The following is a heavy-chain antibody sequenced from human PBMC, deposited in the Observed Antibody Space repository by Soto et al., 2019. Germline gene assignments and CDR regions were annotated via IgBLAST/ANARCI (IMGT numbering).Heavy chain of an antibody. CDR1: GGTFSSYA. CDR2: IIPIFGTA. Sequence: QVQLVQSGAEVKKPGSSVKVSCKASGGTFSSYAISWVRQAPGQGLEWMGGIIPIFGTANYAQKFQGRVTITADESTSTAYMELSSLRSEHTAVYYCARDNRYCSSTSCYPYYYGMDVWGQGTTVTVSS. CDR3: ARDNRYCSSTSCYPYYYGMDV. V-gene: IGHV1-69*01. J-gene: IGHJ6*02. D-gene: IGHD2-2*01.